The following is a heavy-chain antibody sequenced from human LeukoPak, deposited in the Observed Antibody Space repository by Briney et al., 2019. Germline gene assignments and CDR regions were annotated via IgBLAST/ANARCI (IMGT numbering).Heavy chain of an antibody. CDR2: ISLNNGGT. Sequence: ASVKVSCKASGFTFTGYYINWVRQAPGQGLEWMGWISLNNGGTNYAQKFQGWVTMTRDTSINTAYMELSRLRSDDTAVYYCARDSVFYLYCSSTSCQNDAFDIWGQGTMVTVSS. CDR1: GFTFTGYY. CDR3: ARDSVFYLYCSSTSCQNDAFDI. V-gene: IGHV1-2*04. D-gene: IGHD2-2*01. J-gene: IGHJ3*02.